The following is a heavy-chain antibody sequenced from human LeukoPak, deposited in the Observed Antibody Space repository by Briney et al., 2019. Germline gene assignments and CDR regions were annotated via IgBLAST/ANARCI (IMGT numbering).Heavy chain of an antibody. CDR2: INPSGGTT. J-gene: IGHJ4*02. CDR3: ARDQQHLAMGY. Sequence: GASVKVSCKASGYTFTSYHMHWVRQAPGQGLEWMGIINPSGGTTNYAQKFRGRVTMTRDTSNSTTYMELSRLTSDDTALYYCARDQQHLAMGYWGQGTLVTVSS. D-gene: IGHD1/OR15-1a*01. V-gene: IGHV1-46*01. CDR1: GYTFTSYH.